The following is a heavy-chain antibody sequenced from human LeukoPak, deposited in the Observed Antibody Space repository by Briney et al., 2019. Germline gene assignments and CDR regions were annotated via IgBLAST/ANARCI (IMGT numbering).Heavy chain of an antibody. CDR2: ISANTGNT. Sequence: ASAKLSCKTSGYTFTNYGISWVRQAPGQGLEWMGWISANTGNTNYPQKVQGRVTMTTDTSTSTVYMELRSLRSDDTAVYYCARDIATVVHQDWGQGTLVTVSS. J-gene: IGHJ4*01. CDR1: GYTFTNYG. V-gene: IGHV1-18*01. CDR3: ARDIATVVHQD. D-gene: IGHD3-22*01.